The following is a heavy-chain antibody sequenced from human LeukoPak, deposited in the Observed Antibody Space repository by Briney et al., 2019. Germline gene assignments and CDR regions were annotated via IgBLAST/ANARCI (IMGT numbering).Heavy chain of an antibody. D-gene: IGHD3-10*01. J-gene: IGHJ6*02. CDR2: ISGSGGST. Sequence: GGSLRLSCAASEFTFSSYAMSWVRQAPGKGLEWVSAISGSGGSTYYADSVKGRFTISRDNSKNTLFLQMSSLRAEDTAVYYCAKATYYYYGSGSYPYYGMDVWGQGTTVTVSS. CDR1: EFTFSSYA. CDR3: AKATYYYYGSGSYPYYGMDV. V-gene: IGHV3-23*01.